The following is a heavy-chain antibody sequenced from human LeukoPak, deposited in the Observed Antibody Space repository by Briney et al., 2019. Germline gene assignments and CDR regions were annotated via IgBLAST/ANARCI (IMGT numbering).Heavy chain of an antibody. CDR2: IYPGDSDA. CDR3: VRRPNPWGYYDSSDDS. Sequence: GESLKISCKGSGYSFTSYWIGWVRPLPGKGLEWMGIIYPGDSDATYSPSFRGQVTISADKSISTAYLQWNSLKASDTAMYYCVRRPNPWGYYDSSDDSWGQGTLVTVSS. CDR1: GYSFTSYW. D-gene: IGHD3-22*01. V-gene: IGHV5-51*01. J-gene: IGHJ4*02.